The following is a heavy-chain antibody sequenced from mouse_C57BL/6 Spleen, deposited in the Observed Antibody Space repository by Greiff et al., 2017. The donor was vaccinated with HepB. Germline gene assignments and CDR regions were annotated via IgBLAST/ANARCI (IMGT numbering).Heavy chain of an antibody. D-gene: IGHD2-3*01. CDR1: GYTFTSYW. CDR2: IDPSDSYT. V-gene: IGHV1-50*01. CDR3: ARSLIYDGYPIGAMDY. Sequence: QVQLQQPGAELVKPGASVKLSCKASGYTFTSYWMQWVKQRPGQGLEWIGEIDPSDSYTNYNQKFKGKATLTVDTSSSTAYMQLSSLTSEDSAVYYCARSLIYDGYPIGAMDYWGQGTSVTVSS. J-gene: IGHJ4*01.